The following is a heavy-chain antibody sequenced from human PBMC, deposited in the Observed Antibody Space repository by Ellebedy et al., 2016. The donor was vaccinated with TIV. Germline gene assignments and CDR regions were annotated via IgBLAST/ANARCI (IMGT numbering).Heavy chain of an antibody. CDR1: GFSFSNYD. CDR3: ARKSTYLDF. CDR2: VTGSDFPGGSDNR. Sequence: GESLKISXAASGFSFSNYDMGWVRQSPGKGLEWVSTVTGSDFPGGSDNRYYADSVKGRFTISRDNAKNSLYLQMNSLRVEDTAVYYCARKSTYLDFWGQGTLVTVSS. V-gene: IGHV3-23*01. J-gene: IGHJ4*02.